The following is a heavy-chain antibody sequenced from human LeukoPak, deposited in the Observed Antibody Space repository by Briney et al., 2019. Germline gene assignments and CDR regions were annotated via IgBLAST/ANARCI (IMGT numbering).Heavy chain of an antibody. CDR2: IKQDGSEK. J-gene: IGHJ4*02. D-gene: IGHD3-22*01. CDR3: AKRYYDSSGFDY. CDR1: GFTFSSYW. Sequence: PGGSLRLSCAASGFTFSSYWMSWVRQAPGKGLEWVANIKQDGSEKYYADSVKGRFTISRDNSKNTLYLQMNSLRAEDTAVYYCAKRYYDSSGFDYWGQGTLVTVSS. V-gene: IGHV3-7*01.